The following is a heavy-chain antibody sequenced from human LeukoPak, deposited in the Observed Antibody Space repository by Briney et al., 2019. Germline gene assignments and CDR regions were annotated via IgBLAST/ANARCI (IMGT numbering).Heavy chain of an antibody. CDR2: IYYSGST. CDR3: ARGHDFWSDGDY. CDR1: GGSISSGDYY. Sequence: SETLSLTCTVSGGSISSGDYYWSWIRQPPGKGLEWIGYIYYSGSTYYNPPLKSRVTISVDTSKNQFSLKLSSVTAADTAVYYCARGHDFWSDGDYWGQGTLVTVSS. D-gene: IGHD3-3*01. J-gene: IGHJ4*02. V-gene: IGHV4-30-4*01.